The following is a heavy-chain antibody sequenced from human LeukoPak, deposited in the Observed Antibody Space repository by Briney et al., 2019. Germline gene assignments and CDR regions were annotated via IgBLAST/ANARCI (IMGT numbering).Heavy chain of an antibody. D-gene: IGHD5-12*01. V-gene: IGHV3-11*03. CDR3: AGSLRRERSGYSGYDYFDY. J-gene: IGHJ4*02. CDR2: ISSSSSYT. CDR1: GFTFSDYY. Sequence: GGSLRLSCAVSGFTFSDYYMSWIRQSPGKGLEWVSYISSSSSYTNYADSVKGRFTISRDNAKNSLYLQMNSLRAEDTAVYYCAGSLRRERSGYSGYDYFDYWGQGTLVTVSS.